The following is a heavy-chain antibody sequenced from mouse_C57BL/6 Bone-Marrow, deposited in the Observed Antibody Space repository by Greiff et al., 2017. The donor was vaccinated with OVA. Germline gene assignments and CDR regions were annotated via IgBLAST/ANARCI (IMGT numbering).Heavy chain of an antibody. D-gene: IGHD2-4*01. CDR2: IRSKSNNYAT. CDR3: VRHGDYDGVDY. V-gene: IGHV10-1*01. J-gene: IGHJ2*01. CDR1: GFSFNTYA. Sequence: EVHLVESGGGLVQPKGSLKLSCAASGFSFNTYAMNWVRQAPGKGLEWVARIRSKSNNYATYYADSVKDRFTISRDDSESMLYLQMNNLKTEDTAMYYCVRHGDYDGVDYWGQGTTLTVSS.